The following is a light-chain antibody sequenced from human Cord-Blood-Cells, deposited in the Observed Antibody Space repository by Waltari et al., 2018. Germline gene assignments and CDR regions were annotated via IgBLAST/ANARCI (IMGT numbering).Light chain of an antibody. Sequence: DIHMTQSPSSLSASVGDRITITCRASQNISSYLNWYQQKQGKAPKLLIYAASSLQSGVPSRFSGSGFGTDFTLTISSLQPEDFATYYCQQSYSTPWTVGQGTKVEIK. CDR3: QQSYSTPWT. CDR1: QNISSY. V-gene: IGKV1-39*01. J-gene: IGKJ1*01. CDR2: AAS.